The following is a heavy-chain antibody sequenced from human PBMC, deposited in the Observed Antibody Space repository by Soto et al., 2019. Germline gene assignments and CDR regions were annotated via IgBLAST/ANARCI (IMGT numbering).Heavy chain of an antibody. V-gene: IGHV3-21*01. CDR1: GFTFSSYS. CDR2: ISSSSSYI. Sequence: GGSLRLSCAASGFTFSSYSINWVRQAPGKGLEWVSSISSSSSYISYSDSVKGRFTSARDNAKNSLYLQMTSLRAEDTAVYYCARDGYRSGIAVVFEYWGQGTLVTVSS. J-gene: IGHJ4*02. D-gene: IGHD6-19*01. CDR3: ARDGYRSGIAVVFEY.